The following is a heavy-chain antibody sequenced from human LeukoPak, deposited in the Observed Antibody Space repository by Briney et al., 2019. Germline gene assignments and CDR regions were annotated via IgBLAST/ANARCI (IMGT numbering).Heavy chain of an antibody. CDR2: ISSSSSYI. Sequence: GGSLRLSCAASGFTFSSYSMNWVRQAPGKGLGWVSSISSSSSYIYYADSVKGRFTISRDNAKNLLYLQMNSLRAEDTAVYYCARAGLSTMIVVDWGQETLVTVSS. CDR3: ARAGLSTMIVVD. D-gene: IGHD3-22*01. J-gene: IGHJ4*02. V-gene: IGHV3-21*01. CDR1: GFTFSSYS.